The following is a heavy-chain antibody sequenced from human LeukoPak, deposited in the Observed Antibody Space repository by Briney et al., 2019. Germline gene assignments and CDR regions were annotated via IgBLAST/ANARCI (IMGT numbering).Heavy chain of an antibody. J-gene: IGHJ4*02. Sequence: SETLSLTCTVSGGSISSYYWSWIRQPPGKGLEWIGYIYYSGSTNYNPSLKSRVTISVDTSKNQFSLKLSSVTAADTAVYYCARGLIHRYSMRGSYFDYWGQGTLVTVSS. CDR3: ARGLIHRYSMRGSYFDY. V-gene: IGHV4-59*12. D-gene: IGHD6-13*01. CDR2: IYYSGST. CDR1: GGSISSYY.